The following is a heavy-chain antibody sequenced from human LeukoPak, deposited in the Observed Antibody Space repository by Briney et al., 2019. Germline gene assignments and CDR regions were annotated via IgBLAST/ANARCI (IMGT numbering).Heavy chain of an antibody. V-gene: IGHV3-33*06. CDR1: GFTFSSYG. D-gene: IGHD2-21*02. J-gene: IGHJ4*02. Sequence: GSLRLSCAASGFTFSSYGMHWVRQAPGKGLEWVAVIWYDGSNKYYADSVKGRFTTSRDNSKNTLYLQMNSLRAEDTAVYYCAKCINPFAVTWDYWGQGTLVTVSS. CDR3: AKCINPFAVTWDY. CDR2: IWYDGSNK.